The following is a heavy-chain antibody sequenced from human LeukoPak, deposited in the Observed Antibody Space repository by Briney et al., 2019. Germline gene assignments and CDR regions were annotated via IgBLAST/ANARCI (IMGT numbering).Heavy chain of an antibody. V-gene: IGHV1-58*02. CDR1: GFTFTSSA. D-gene: IGHD5-12*01. J-gene: IGHJ4*02. CDR3: AAVEGGYETPQGPFDY. Sequence: SVKVSCKASGFTFTSSAMQWVLQARGQRLEWIGWIVVGSGNTNYAQKFQERVTITRDMSTSTAYMELSSLRSEDTAVYYCAAVEGGYETPQGPFDYWGQGTLVTVSS. CDR2: IVVGSGNT.